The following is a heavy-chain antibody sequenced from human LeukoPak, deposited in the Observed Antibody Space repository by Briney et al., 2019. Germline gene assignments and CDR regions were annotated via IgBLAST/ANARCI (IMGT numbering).Heavy chain of an antibody. D-gene: IGHD3-10*01. CDR2: IKSKTYAATT. CDR3: TRHLAFGELSFDY. CDR1: GFTFGDYA. Sequence: GGSLRLSCTASGFTFGDYALSWVRQAPGKGLEWVGFIKSKTYAATTEYAASVAGRFTISRDDSKNIAHLQMNSLKTEDTAVYYCTRHLAFGELSFDYWGQGILVTVSS. V-gene: IGHV3-49*04. J-gene: IGHJ4*02.